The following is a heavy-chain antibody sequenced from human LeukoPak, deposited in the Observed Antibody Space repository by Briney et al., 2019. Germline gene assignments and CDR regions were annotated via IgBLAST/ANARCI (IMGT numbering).Heavy chain of an antibody. V-gene: IGHV3-43*02. CDR2: ISGDGGST. Sequence: GGSLRLSCAASGFTFDDYAMHWVRQAPGKGLEWVSLISGDGGSTYYADSVKGRFTISRGNSKNSLYLQMNSLRTEDTALYYCAKDRRYFDWTHYYYYGMDVWGQGTTVTVSS. CDR3: AKDRRYFDWTHYYYYGMDV. CDR1: GFTFDDYA. D-gene: IGHD3-9*01. J-gene: IGHJ6*02.